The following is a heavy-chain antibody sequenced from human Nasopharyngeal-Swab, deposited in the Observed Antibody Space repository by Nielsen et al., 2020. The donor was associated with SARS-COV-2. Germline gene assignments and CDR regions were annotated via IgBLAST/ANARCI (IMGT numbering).Heavy chain of an antibody. CDR1: GFTFSSSW. J-gene: IGHJ4*02. V-gene: IGHV3-7*04. D-gene: IGHD1-26*01. CDR3: ARGVGRTCDY. CDR2: MNQDGSDK. Sequence: GGSLRLSCAASGFTFSSSWMLWVRQAPGKGLEWVANMNQDGSDKYYVDSVKSRFTISRDNAKSSLHLQMNSLRAEDTAVYYCARGVGRTCDYWGQGTLVTVSS.